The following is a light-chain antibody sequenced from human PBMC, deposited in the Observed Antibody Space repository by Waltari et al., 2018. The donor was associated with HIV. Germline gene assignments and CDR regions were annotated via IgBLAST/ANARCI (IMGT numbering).Light chain of an antibody. CDR3: QVWDSSSDDWV. CDR2: DNS. J-gene: IGLJ3*02. V-gene: IGLV3-21*02. CDR1: NMGGKN. Sequence: SYLLTQPPSVSVAPGQTASMTCWGNNMGGKNVHWYQQKPGQAPVLVVYDNSDRPSGIPERISGSKSGNTATLTISRVEAGDEADYYCQVWDSSSDDWVFGGGTKLTVL.